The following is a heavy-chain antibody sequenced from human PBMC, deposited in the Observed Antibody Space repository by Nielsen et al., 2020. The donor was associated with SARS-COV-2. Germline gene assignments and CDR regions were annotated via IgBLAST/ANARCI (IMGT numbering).Heavy chain of an antibody. Sequence: SETLSLTCTVSGGSISSGGYYWSWIRQYPGKGLEWIGYIYYSGSTYYNPSLKSRVTISVDTSKNQFSLKLSSVTAADTAVYYCARRPGHYFDSGGYFYSYYFDYWGQGILVTVSS. CDR3: ARRPGHYFDSGGYFYSYYFDY. CDR1: GGSISSGGYY. J-gene: IGHJ4*02. D-gene: IGHD3-22*01. V-gene: IGHV4-31*03. CDR2: IYYSGST.